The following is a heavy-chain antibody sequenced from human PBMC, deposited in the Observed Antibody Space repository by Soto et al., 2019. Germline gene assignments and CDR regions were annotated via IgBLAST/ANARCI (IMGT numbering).Heavy chain of an antibody. CDR2: ISDNGGTI. CDR3: ARIYSSGWYADY. CDR1: QFTFSNYA. D-gene: IGHD6-19*01. V-gene: IGHV3-23*01. Sequence: PLRHSCTASQFTFSNYAMSCVPKAPGKGLEWVSSISDNGGTIYYGDSVKGRFTISRDNAKNSLYLQMNSLRDEDTAVYYCARIYSSGWYADYWGQGALVTVSS. J-gene: IGHJ4*02.